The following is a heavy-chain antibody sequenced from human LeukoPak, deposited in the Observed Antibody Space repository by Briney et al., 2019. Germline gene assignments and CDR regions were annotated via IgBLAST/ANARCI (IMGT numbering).Heavy chain of an antibody. D-gene: IGHD2-15*01. V-gene: IGHV1-46*01. CDR1: GYTFTSYY. J-gene: IGHJ3*02. CDR3: ARDGNRLRYCSGGTCSYDGFDI. Sequence: ASVKVSCKASGYTFTSYYMHWVRQAPGQGLKWMGIINPNYGSTSYAQKFQGRVTMTRDMSTTTVYMELSSLRSEDTAVYFCARDGNRLRYCSGGTCSYDGFDIWGQGTRVTVSS. CDR2: INPNYGST.